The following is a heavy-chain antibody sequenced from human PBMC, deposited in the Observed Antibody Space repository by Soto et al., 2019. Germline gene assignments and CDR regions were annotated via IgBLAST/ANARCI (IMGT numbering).Heavy chain of an antibody. CDR2: ISGSGGST. V-gene: IGHV3-23*01. J-gene: IGHJ3*02. CDR1: GFTFSSYA. Sequence: PGGSLRLSCAASGFTFSSYAMSWVRQAPGKGLEWVSAISGSGGSTYYADSVKGRFTISRDNSKNTLYLQMNSLRAEDTAVYYCAKDSVYPGIAAAGTGAFDIWGQGTMVTV. D-gene: IGHD6-13*01. CDR3: AKDSVYPGIAAAGTGAFDI.